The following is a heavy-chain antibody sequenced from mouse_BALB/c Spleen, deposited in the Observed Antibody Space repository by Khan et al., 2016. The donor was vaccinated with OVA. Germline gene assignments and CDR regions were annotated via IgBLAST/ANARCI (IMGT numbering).Heavy chain of an antibody. D-gene: IGHD1-1*01. V-gene: IGHV1-7*01. Sequence: QVQLKQSGAELAKPGASVKMSCKASGYTFANYWMHWVKQRPGQGLEWIGYINPSTDYTEYNQKFKDKATLNADKSSSTAYMQLTSLTSEDSALYYCVNHGSSSAWFTYWGQGSLVTVAA. CDR3: VNHGSSSAWFTY. CDR2: INPSTDYT. J-gene: IGHJ3*01. CDR1: GYTFANYW.